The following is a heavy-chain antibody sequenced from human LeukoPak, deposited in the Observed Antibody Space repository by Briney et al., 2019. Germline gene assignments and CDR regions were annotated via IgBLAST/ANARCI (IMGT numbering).Heavy chain of an antibody. CDR3: ARGVRRYDSSGYYWGYYYYGMDV. Sequence: SETLSLTCAVYGVSFSGYYWSWIRQPPGKGLEWIGEINHSGSTNYNPSLKSRVTISVDTSKNQFSLKLSPVTAADTAVYYRARGVRRYDSSGYYWGYYYYGMDVWGQGTTVTVSS. D-gene: IGHD3-22*01. CDR1: GVSFSGYY. J-gene: IGHJ6*02. V-gene: IGHV4-34*01. CDR2: INHSGST.